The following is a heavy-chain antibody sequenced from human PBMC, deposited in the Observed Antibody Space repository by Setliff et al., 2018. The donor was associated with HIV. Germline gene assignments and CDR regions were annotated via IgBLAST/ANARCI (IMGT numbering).Heavy chain of an antibody. V-gene: IGHV3-30*02. D-gene: IGHD2-15*01. CDR1: GFTFSISG. J-gene: IGHJ6*03. CDR2: IEYDESNK. Sequence: GGSLRLSCVASGFTFSISGMHWVRQAPGKGLEWVTYIEYDESNKRYADNVNGRFTISRDNPKNTLYLQMNSLRPEDTAVYYCAKDRSVRDYNYHYLDVWGKGTTVTVSS. CDR3: AKDRSVRDYNYHYLDV.